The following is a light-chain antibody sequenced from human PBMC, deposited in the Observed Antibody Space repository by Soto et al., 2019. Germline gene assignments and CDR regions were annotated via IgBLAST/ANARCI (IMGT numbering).Light chain of an antibody. CDR3: QSHDSSLNSWV. CDR1: SSNIGAGYD. Sequence: QSVLTQPPSMSGAPGQRVTISCTGSSSNIGAGYDVHWYQLLPGTAPKLLISGNTNRPSGVPDRFSGSKCGTSASLAITGLRAEDEADYYCQSHDSSLNSWVFGGGTKVTVL. V-gene: IGLV1-40*01. CDR2: GNT. J-gene: IGLJ3*02.